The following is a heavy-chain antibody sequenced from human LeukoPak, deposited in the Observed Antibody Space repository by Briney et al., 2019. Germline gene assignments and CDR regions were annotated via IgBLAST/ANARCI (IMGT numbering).Heavy chain of an antibody. J-gene: IGHJ4*02. CDR1: GYTFTSYY. D-gene: IGHD6-19*01. CDR2: INPSGGST. V-gene: IGHV1-46*01. Sequence: ASVKVSCKASGYTFTSYYMPWVRQAPGQGLEWMGIINPSGGSTSHAQNFQGRVTMTWDTPTSTVYMELSSLRPEDTAVYYCARAEWAVAGPRFDYWGQGTLVTVSS. CDR3: ARAEWAVAGPRFDY.